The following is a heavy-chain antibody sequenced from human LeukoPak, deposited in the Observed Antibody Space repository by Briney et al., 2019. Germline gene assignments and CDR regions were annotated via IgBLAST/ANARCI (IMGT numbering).Heavy chain of an antibody. V-gene: IGHV1-18*01. Sequence: GASVKVSCKASGYTFTSYGISWVRQAPGQGLEWMGWISAYNGNTNYAQKLQGRVTMTTDTSTSTAYMELRSLRSDDTAVYYCARADPTYYYDSSGYYLGGYFDYWGQGTLVTVSS. CDR1: GYTFTSYG. D-gene: IGHD3-22*01. J-gene: IGHJ4*02. CDR2: ISAYNGNT. CDR3: ARADPTYYYDSSGYYLGGYFDY.